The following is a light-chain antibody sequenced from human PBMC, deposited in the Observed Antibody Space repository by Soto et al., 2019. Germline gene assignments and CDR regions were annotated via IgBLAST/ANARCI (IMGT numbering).Light chain of an antibody. CDR2: DVS. CDR1: SSDVGGYNY. Sequence: QSVLTQPASVSGSPGQSITISCTGTSSDVGGYNYVSWYQQHPGKAPKLMIYDVSNWPSGVSNRFSGSKSGNTASLTISGLQAEDEANYYCSSYTSNSTRVFGTGTKLTVL. CDR3: SSYTSNSTRV. J-gene: IGLJ1*01. V-gene: IGLV2-14*03.